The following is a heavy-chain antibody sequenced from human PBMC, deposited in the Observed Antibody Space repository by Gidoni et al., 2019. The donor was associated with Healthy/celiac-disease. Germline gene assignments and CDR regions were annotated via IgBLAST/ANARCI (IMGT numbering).Heavy chain of an antibody. D-gene: IGHD6-13*01. CDR2: INHSGST. V-gene: IGHV4-34*01. CDR3: AGELGYYYGMDV. Sequence: QVQLQQWGAGLLKPSETLSLTCAVYGGSFSGYYWSWIRPPPGKGLEWIGEINHSGSTNYNPSLKSRVTISVDTSKNQFSLKLSSVTAADTAVYYCAGELGYYYGMDVWGQGTTVTVSS. J-gene: IGHJ6*02. CDR1: GGSFSGYY.